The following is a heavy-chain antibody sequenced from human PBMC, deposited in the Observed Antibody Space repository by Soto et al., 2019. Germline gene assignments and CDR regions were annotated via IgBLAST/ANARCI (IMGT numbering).Heavy chain of an antibody. J-gene: IGHJ5*02. Sequence: QVQLVGSGGGVVQPGRSLRLSCAASGFTFSNHGMHWVRQAPGKGLEWVAVISYDGSNKYYADSVKGRFTISRDNSENTLYLQMDSLRAEDTAVYYWAKDHLPTTVTTPWFDPWGQGTLVTVSS. CDR2: ISYDGSNK. CDR3: AKDHLPTTVTTPWFDP. CDR1: GFTFSNHG. V-gene: IGHV3-30*18. D-gene: IGHD4-17*01.